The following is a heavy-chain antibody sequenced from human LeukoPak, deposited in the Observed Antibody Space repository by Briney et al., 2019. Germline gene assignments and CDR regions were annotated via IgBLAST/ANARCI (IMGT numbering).Heavy chain of an antibody. CDR3: ARVEGYCSGGSCYDLEY. D-gene: IGHD2-15*01. Sequence: ASVKVSCKASGYTFTSHVINWVRQAPGQGLEWMGWINPNSGGTNYAQKFQGRVTMTRDTSISTAYMELSRLRSDDTAVYYCARVEGYCSGGSCYDLEYWGQGTLVTVSS. CDR1: GYTFTSHV. V-gene: IGHV1-2*02. CDR2: INPNSGGT. J-gene: IGHJ4*02.